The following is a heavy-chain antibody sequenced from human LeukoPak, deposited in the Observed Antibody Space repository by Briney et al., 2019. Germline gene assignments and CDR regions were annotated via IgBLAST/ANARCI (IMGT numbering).Heavy chain of an antibody. CDR3: VRARERYCSSTSCHARLELVPNWFDP. V-gene: IGHV1-69*05. CDR2: IIPIFGTA. CDR1: GGTFSSYA. D-gene: IGHD2-2*01. Sequence: SVKVSCKASGGTFSSYAISWVRQAPGQGLEWMGGIIPIFGTANYAQKFQGRVMITTDESTSTAYMELSSLRSEDTAVYYCVRARERYCSSTSCHARLELVPNWFDPWGQGTLVTVSS. J-gene: IGHJ5*02.